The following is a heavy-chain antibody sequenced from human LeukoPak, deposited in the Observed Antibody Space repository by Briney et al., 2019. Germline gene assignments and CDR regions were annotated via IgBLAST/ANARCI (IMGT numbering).Heavy chain of an antibody. Sequence: PSETLSLTCTVSGGSISSGDNYWSWIRQPPGKGLEWIGYIYYSGSTNYNPSLKSRVTMSVDTSKNQFSLKLSSVTAADTAVYYCARVSCSGGSCYSFDYWGQGTLVTVSS. D-gene: IGHD2-15*01. CDR1: GGSISSGDNY. J-gene: IGHJ4*02. V-gene: IGHV4-61*08. CDR3: ARVSCSGGSCYSFDY. CDR2: IYYSGST.